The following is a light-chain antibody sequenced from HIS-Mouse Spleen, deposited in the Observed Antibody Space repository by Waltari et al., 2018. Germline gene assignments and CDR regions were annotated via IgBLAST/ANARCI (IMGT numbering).Light chain of an antibody. CDR2: DVS. J-gene: IGLJ3*02. CDR3: SSYTSSSTWV. V-gene: IGLV2-14*03. CDR1: SSDVGGSTY. Sequence: QSALTQPASVSGSPGQSITIPCTGTSSDVGGSTYVSWYQQHPGKAPKLMIYDVSNRPSGVSNRFSGSKSGNTASLTISGLQAEDEADYYCSSYTSSSTWVFGGGTKLTVL.